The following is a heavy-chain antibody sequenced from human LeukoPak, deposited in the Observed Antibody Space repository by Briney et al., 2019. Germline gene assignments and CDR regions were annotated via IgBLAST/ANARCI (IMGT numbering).Heavy chain of an antibody. V-gene: IGHV4-59*01. D-gene: IGHD6-19*01. CDR1: GGSIGSYY. J-gene: IGHJ4*02. CDR2: IHYSGST. Sequence: SETLSLTCTVSGGSIGSYYWNWIRQAPGKGLEWIGYIHYSGSTNHNSSLKSRVTISVDTSKNQYSLKLSSVTAADTAVYYCARDGVAGGFDYWGQGTLVTVSS. CDR3: ARDGVAGGFDY.